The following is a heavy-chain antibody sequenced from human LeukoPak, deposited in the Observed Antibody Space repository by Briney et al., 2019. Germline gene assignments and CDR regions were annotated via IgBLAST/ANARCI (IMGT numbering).Heavy chain of an antibody. D-gene: IGHD3-22*01. J-gene: IGHJ3*02. Sequence: PSETLSLTCTVSGDSISSYYWSWIRQPPGKGLEGIGYFYYSGSTNYNPSLKSRVTIPVHTSKNQFSLKLSSVTAADTAVYYCAREDSSGYYPSGAFDIWGQGTMVTVSS. CDR3: AREDSSGYYPSGAFDI. CDR1: GDSISSYY. CDR2: FYYSGST. V-gene: IGHV4-59*13.